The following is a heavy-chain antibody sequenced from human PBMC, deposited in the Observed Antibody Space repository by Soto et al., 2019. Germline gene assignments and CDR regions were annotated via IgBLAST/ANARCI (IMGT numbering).Heavy chain of an antibody. CDR1: GGSISSYY. J-gene: IGHJ4*02. D-gene: IGHD3-10*01. CDR2: IYYSGST. V-gene: IGHV4-59*01. Sequence: PSETLYITCTVSGGSISSYYWSWIRQPPGKGLERIGYIYYSGSTNYNPSLKSRVTISVDTSKNQFSLKLSSVTAADTAVYYCATMVRGVRNRYLDYCGQVXLGTGFS. CDR3: ATMVRGVRNRYLDY.